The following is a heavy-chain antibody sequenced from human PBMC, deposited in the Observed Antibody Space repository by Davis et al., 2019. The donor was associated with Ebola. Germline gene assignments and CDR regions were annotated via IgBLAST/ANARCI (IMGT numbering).Heavy chain of an antibody. J-gene: IGHJ4*02. D-gene: IGHD3-3*01. CDR3: TIFGVGFDY. CDR2: ISYDGSNK. CDR1: GFTFSSYA. V-gene: IGHV3-30-3*01. Sequence: PGGSLRLSCAASGFTFSSYAMHWVRQAPGKGLEWVAVISYDGSNKYYADSVKGRFTISRDNSKNTLYLQMNSLRAEDTAVYYCTIFGVGFDYWGQGTLVTVSS.